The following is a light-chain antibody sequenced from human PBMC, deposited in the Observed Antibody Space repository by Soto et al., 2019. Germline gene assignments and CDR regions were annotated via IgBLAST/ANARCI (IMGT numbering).Light chain of an antibody. CDR2: GAS. V-gene: IGKV3-20*01. J-gene: IGKJ1*01. CDR3: QQYGSSPWT. Sequence: EIVLTQSPGTLSLSPGERATVSCRASQTVSSSYLAWYQQKPGQAPGLLIYGASSRATGIPDRFSGGGSGTVFTLTISRLEAEDFAVYYCQQYGSSPWTFGQGTEVETK. CDR1: QTVSSSY.